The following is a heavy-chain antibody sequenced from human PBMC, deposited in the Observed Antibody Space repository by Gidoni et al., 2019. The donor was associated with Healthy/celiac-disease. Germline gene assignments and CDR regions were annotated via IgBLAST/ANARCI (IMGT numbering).Heavy chain of an antibody. CDR1: GFTFSSYA. CDR2: ISGSGGST. D-gene: IGHD6-13*01. V-gene: IGHV3-23*01. J-gene: IGHJ4*02. CDR3: AKDPLIAAAGYFDY. Sequence: EVQLLDSWGGLVQPGGSLRLPCAAAGFTFSSYAMSWVRQAPGTGLECVSAISGSGGSTYYADSVKGRFTISRDNSKNTLYLQMNSLRAEDTAVYYCAKDPLIAAAGYFDYWGQGTLVTVSS.